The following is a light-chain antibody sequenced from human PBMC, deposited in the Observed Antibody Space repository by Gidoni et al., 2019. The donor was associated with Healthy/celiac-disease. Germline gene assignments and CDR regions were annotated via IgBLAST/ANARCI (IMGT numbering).Light chain of an antibody. Sequence: QSALTQPASVSGSPGQSITISCTGTSSDVGSYNLVSWYQQHPGKAPKLMIYEGSKRPSGVSTRFSGSKSGNTASLTISGLQAEDEADYYCCSYAGSSSNWVFGGGTKLTVL. CDR3: CSYAGSSSNWV. CDR1: SSDVGSYNL. V-gene: IGLV2-23*01. CDR2: EGS. J-gene: IGLJ3*02.